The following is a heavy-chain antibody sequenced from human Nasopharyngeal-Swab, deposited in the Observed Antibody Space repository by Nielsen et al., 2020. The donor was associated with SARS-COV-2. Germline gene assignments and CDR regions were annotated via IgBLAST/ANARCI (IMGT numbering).Heavy chain of an antibody. CDR2: IKYDGSES. V-gene: IGHV3-7*01. D-gene: IGHD5-18*01. CDR3: ARGRVAAAMASSDT. J-gene: IGHJ4*02. Sequence: TWVRQAPGKGLEWVGNIKYDGSESYHVDSVKGRFTISRDNARNSLILQMNSLRVEDSGLYYCARGRVAAAMASSDTWGQGTLVTVSS.